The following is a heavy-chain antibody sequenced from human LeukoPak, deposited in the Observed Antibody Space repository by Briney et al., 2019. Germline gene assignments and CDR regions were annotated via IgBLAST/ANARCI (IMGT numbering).Heavy chain of an antibody. V-gene: IGHV4-39*07. CDR3: VRSPKGTAVTAHWFDP. CDR1: AGSISGVSIRGTTYY. CDR2: IYYNGHT. Sequence: PSETLSLTCTLSAGSISGVSIRGTTYYWGCVRQPPGKGLEWVGSIYYNGHTFFNPSLKSRVTMSLDTSRNQVSLKLSSVTAPATAVYYCVRSPKGTAVTAHWFDPWGQGTLGTVSS. J-gene: IGHJ5*02. D-gene: IGHD6-19*01.